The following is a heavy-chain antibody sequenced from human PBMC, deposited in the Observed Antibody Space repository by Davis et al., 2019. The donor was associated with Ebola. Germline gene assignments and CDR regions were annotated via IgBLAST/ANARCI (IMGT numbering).Heavy chain of an antibody. D-gene: IGHD6-13*01. J-gene: IGHJ6*02. CDR1: GFTFSSYW. V-gene: IGHV3-74*01. CDR3: ARDIRDGGYSSSWDSYYGMDV. Sequence: PGGSLRLSCAASGFTFSSYWMHWVRQAPGKGLVWVSRINSDGSSTSYADSVKGRFTISRDNAKNTLYLQMNSLRAEDTAVYYCARDIRDGGYSSSWDSYYGMDVWGQGTTVTVSS. CDR2: INSDGSST.